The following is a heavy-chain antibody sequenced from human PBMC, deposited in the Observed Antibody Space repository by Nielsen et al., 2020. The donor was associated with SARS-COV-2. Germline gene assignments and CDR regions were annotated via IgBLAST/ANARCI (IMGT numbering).Heavy chain of an antibody. CDR2: LWYDGSNK. D-gene: IGHD6-19*01. CDR1: GFTFSSYG. V-gene: IGHV3-33*01. CDR3: ARGLPLTEQWLVGVAFDI. J-gene: IGHJ3*02. Sequence: GESLKISCAASGFTFSSYGMHWVRQAPGKGLEWVAVLWYDGSNKYYADSVKGRFTISRDNSKNTLYLQMNSLRAEDTALYYCARGLPLTEQWLVGVAFDIWGQGTMVTVSS.